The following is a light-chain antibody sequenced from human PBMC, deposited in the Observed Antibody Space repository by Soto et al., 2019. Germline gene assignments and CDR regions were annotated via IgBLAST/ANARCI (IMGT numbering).Light chain of an antibody. V-gene: IGKV2-40*01. CDR3: MQRIEFPLN. J-gene: IGKJ4*01. Sequence: DIVLTQSPDSLAVSLGERATISCKSSHNGLYSGDNQNYLAWYQQKPGQSPQLLIYTVSYRASGVPDRFSGSGSGTDFTLNISRVEAEDVGVYYCMQRIEFPLNFGGGTKVDIK. CDR1: HNGLYSGDNQNY. CDR2: TVS.